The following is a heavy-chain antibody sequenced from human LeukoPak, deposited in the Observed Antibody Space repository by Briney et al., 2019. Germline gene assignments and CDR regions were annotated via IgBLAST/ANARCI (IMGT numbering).Heavy chain of an antibody. D-gene: IGHD3-10*01. J-gene: IGHJ4*02. CDR3: AKDLGSGSFRAYYFDY. CDR2: IKQDGSEK. Sequence: GGSLRLSCAASGFTFSSYWMSWVRQAPGKGLEWVANIKQDGSEKYYVDSVKGRFTISRDNAKNSLYLQMNSLRAEDTAVYYCAKDLGSGSFRAYYFDYWGQGTLVTVSS. V-gene: IGHV3-7*01. CDR1: GFTFSSYW.